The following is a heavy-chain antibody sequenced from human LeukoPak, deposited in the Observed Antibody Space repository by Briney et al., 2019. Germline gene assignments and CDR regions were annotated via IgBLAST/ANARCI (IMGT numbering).Heavy chain of an antibody. V-gene: IGHV3-23*01. J-gene: IGHJ5*02. D-gene: IGHD4-11*01. CDR1: GFTFSSHA. CDR2: ISGSGGST. CDR3: AKVRRQYGNANWFDP. Sequence: GGSLRLSCAASGFTFSSHAMSWVRQAPGKGLEWVSAISGSGGSTYYADSVRGRFTISRDNSKNTLYLQMNSLRAEDTAVYYCAKVRRQYGNANWFDPWGQGTLVTVSS.